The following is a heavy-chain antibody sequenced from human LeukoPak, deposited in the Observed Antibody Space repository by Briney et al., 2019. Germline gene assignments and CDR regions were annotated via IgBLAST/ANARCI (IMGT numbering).Heavy chain of an antibody. V-gene: IGHV5-51*01. D-gene: IGHD2-8*01. CDR3: ARLLAANCTSTSCQTYYFDY. CDR1: GYSFSSYW. Sequence: GESLKIPCQGSGYSFSSYWIAWVRQRPGEGLEWMGLVYPGDSDTTYSPSFQGQVTISADKSTSAAYLQWTNLKASDTAIYLCARLLAANCTSTSCQTYYFDYWGRGTLVTVSS. J-gene: IGHJ4*02. CDR2: VYPGDSDT.